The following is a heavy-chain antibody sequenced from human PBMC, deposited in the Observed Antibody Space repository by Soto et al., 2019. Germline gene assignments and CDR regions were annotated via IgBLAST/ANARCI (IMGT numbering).Heavy chain of an antibody. V-gene: IGHV4-39*01. D-gene: IGHD2-15*01. J-gene: IGHJ5*02. CDR2: IYYSGST. CDR3: ATGYCSGGSCYGPEENWFDP. Sequence: QLQLQESGPGLVKPSETLSLTCTVSGGSISSSSYYWGWIRQPPGKGLEWIGSIYYSGSTYYNPSLKSRVTIAVDTSKNQFSLKLSSVTAADTAVYYCATGYCSGGSCYGPEENWFDPWGQGTLVTVSS. CDR1: GGSISSSSYY.